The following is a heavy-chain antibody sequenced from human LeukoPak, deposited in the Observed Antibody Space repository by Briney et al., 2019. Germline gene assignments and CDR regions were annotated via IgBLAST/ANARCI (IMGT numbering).Heavy chain of an antibody. CDR2: IYYCGST. J-gene: IGHJ3*02. CDR1: GGSISSYY. CDR3: ARGKYYYDSSGYNDAFDI. D-gene: IGHD3-22*01. V-gene: IGHV4-59*01. Sequence: SETLSLTCTVSGGSISSYYWSWIRQPPGKGLEWIGYIYYCGSTNYNPSLKSRVTISVDTSKNQFSLKLSSVTAADTAVYYCARGKYYYDSSGYNDAFDIWGQGTMVTVSS.